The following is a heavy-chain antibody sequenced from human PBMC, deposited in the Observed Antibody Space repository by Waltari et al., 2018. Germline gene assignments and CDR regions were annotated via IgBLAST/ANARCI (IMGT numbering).Heavy chain of an antibody. Sequence: EVQLVESGGGLVQPGRSLRLSCAASGFTFDDYAMHWVRQAPGKGLEWVSGISWNSGSIGYADSVKGRFTISRDNAKNSLYLQMNSLRAEDTALYYCAKDRAAAGTYYYYGMDVWGQGTTVTVSS. CDR3: AKDRAAAGTYYYYGMDV. V-gene: IGHV3-9*01. CDR2: ISWNSGSI. D-gene: IGHD6-13*01. CDR1: GFTFDDYA. J-gene: IGHJ6*02.